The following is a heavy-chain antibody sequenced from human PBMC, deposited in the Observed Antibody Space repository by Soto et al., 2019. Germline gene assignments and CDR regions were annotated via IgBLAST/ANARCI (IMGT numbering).Heavy chain of an antibody. J-gene: IGHJ4*02. CDR2: INPSGGGT. D-gene: IGHD3-10*01. V-gene: IGHV1-46*01. CDR3: ARQPGDY. Sequence: QVQLVQSGAEVKKPGASVKVSCKASGYTFTSNYLHWVRQAPGQGLEWMGMINPSGGGTDYAQKFQGRVTMTRDTSTSTVYMELSGLRSEDTAVYYCARQPGDYWGQGTLVTVSS. CDR1: GYTFTSNY.